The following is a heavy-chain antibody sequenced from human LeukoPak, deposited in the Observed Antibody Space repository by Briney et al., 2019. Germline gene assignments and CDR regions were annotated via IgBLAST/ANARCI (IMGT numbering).Heavy chain of an antibody. CDR2: SGSGGSP. J-gene: IGHJ4*02. V-gene: IGHV3-53*01. D-gene: IGHD6-19*01. CDR1: GFTVSSNY. CDR3: AKGSSGWYPGFDY. Sequence: GGSLRLSCAASGFTVSSNYMSWVRQAPGKGLEWVSTSGSGGSPFYADSVKGRFTISRDNSRNTLYLQMSSLRVEDTAVYYCAKGSSGWYPGFDYWGQGILVTVSS.